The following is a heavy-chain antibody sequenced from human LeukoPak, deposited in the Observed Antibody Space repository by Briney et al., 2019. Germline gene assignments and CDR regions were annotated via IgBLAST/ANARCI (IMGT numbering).Heavy chain of an antibody. CDR3: ARDSRYCSGGSCPGIDY. D-gene: IGHD2-15*01. CDR2: INHSVST. J-gene: IGHJ4*02. Sequence: SETLSLTCAVYGGSFSGYYWSWIRQPPGKGLEWIWEINHSVSTNYNPSLKSRVTISVDTSKNQFSLKLSSVTAADTAVYYRARDSRYCSGGSCPGIDYWGQGTLVTVSS. CDR1: GGSFSGYY. V-gene: IGHV4-34*01.